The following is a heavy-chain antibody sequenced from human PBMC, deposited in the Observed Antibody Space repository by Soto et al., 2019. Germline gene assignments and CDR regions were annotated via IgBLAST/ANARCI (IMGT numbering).Heavy chain of an antibody. CDR3: ASVQSSSFDFDI. J-gene: IGHJ3*02. CDR1: GGSFSGQY. V-gene: IGHV4-34*01. D-gene: IGHD6-6*01. Sequence: SETLSLTCAVYGGSFSGQYWSWIRQPPGKGLEWIGEINHSGSINYNPSLESRVTISEDTSKNQFSLKLSSVTAADTAVYYCASVQSSSFDFDIWGQGTMVT. CDR2: INHSGSI.